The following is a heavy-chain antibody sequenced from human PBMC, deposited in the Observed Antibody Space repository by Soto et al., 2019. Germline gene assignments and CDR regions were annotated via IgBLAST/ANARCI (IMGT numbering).Heavy chain of an antibody. CDR1: GYTFTNYG. CDR3: ARDLLYRTSATVRFDI. CDR2: INTYNGNT. J-gene: IGHJ3*02. Sequence: VQLVQSGVEVKKPGASVKVSCKASGYTFTNYGISWVRQAPGQGLEWMGWINTYNGNTNNAQKAQGRVTMTTETSTSTAYMELRSLRPDDTAVYYCARDLLYRTSATVRFDIWGQGTMLTVSS. D-gene: IGHD6-13*01. V-gene: IGHV1-18*01.